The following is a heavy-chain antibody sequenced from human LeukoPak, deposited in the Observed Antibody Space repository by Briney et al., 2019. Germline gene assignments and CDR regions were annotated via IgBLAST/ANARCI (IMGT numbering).Heavy chain of an antibody. CDR1: GFTFSSYA. J-gene: IGHJ6*03. V-gene: IGHV3-30*01. CDR3: ARGGSGNYYYYYYYMDA. CDR2: MSYDGSKK. D-gene: IGHD3-10*01. Sequence: GGSLRLSCAASGFTFSSYAMSWVRQAPGEGLEWVAVMSYDGSKKYYADSVKGRFTISRDNSKNTLYLQMNSLRAEDTAVYYCARGGSGNYYYYYYYMDAWGEGTTVTVSS.